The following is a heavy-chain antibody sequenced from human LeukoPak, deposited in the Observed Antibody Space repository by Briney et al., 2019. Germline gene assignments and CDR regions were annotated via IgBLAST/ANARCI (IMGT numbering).Heavy chain of an antibody. Sequence: GGSLRLSCAASGFTFDDYGMSWVRQAPGKGLEWVSGINWNGGSTGYADSVKGRFTMSRDNSKNTLYLQMNSLRVEDTAVYYCAKEYSGYDFDYWGQGTLVTVSS. J-gene: IGHJ4*02. CDR3: AKEYSGYDFDY. CDR2: INWNGGST. CDR1: GFTFDDYG. D-gene: IGHD5-12*01. V-gene: IGHV3-20*04.